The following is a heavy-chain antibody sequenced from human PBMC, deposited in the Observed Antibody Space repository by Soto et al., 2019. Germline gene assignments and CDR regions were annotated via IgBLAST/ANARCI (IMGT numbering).Heavy chain of an antibody. J-gene: IGHJ6*02. V-gene: IGHV1-18*01. CDR1: GYTFTSYG. D-gene: IGHD2-15*01. CDR3: ARDLGRYCSGGSCYDYYYYGMDV. CDR2: ISAYNGNT. Sequence: QVQLVQSGAEVKKPGASVKVSCKASGYTFTSYGISWVRQAPGQGLEWMGWISAYNGNTNYAQKLQGRVTMTTDTSTRTAYMELRRLRSDDTAVYYCARDLGRYCSGGSCYDYYYYGMDVWGQGTTVTVSS.